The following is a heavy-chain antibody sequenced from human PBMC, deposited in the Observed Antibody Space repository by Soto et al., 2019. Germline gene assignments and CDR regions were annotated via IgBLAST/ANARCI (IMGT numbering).Heavy chain of an antibody. V-gene: IGHV3-21*01. CDR2: ISSSSSYI. D-gene: IGHD6-13*01. CDR1: AFTFRSYS. CDR3: ARQFFSKYSSTGAFDI. J-gene: IGHJ3*02. Sequence: PGGSLTLSCAASAFTFRSYSMHFVGKAPGKGLEWVSSISSSSSYIYYADSVKGRFTISRDNAKNSLYLQMNSLRAEDTAVYYCARQFFSKYSSTGAFDIWGQGTMVTVSS.